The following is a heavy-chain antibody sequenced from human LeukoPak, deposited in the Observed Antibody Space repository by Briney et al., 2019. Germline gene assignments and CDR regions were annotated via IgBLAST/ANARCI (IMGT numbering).Heavy chain of an antibody. Sequence: SETLSLTCTVSGGSIINFYWSWIRQPAGKGLEWIGRIYTSGSTNYNPSLKSRVTMSVDTSKSRCSLNLSSVTAADTAVYYCAKGGLKSGSYTFDSWGQGTLVTVSS. J-gene: IGHJ4*02. V-gene: IGHV4-4*07. CDR2: IYTSGST. CDR3: AKGGLKSGSYTFDS. CDR1: GGSIINFY. D-gene: IGHD1-26*01.